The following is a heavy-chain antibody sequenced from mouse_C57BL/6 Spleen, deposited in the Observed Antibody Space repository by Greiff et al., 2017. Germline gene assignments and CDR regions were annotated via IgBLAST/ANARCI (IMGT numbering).Heavy chain of an antibody. CDR1: GYTFTDYN. CDR2: INPNNGGT. CDR3: ARKDYGNYFQAWFAY. J-gene: IGHJ3*01. V-gene: IGHV1-18*01. Sequence: EVQLQQSGPELVKPGASVKIPCKASGYTFTDYNMDWVKQSHGKSLEWIGDINPNNGGTIYNQTFKGKATLTVDKSSSTAYMELRSLTSEDTAVYYCARKDYGNYFQAWFAYWGQGTLVTVSA. D-gene: IGHD2-1*01.